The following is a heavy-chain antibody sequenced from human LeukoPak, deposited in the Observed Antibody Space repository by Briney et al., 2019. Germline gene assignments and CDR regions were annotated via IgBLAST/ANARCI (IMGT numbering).Heavy chain of an antibody. CDR1: GGSISSSNYY. V-gene: IGHV4-39*07. J-gene: IGHJ5*02. CDR3: ASGVGWFDP. D-gene: IGHD2-15*01. Sequence: SGTLSLTCTVSGGSISSSNYYWGWIRQPPGKGLEWIGSIYYSGSTNYNPSLKSRVTISVDTSKNQFSLKLSSVTAADTAVYYCASGVGWFDPWGQGTLVTVSS. CDR2: IYYSGST.